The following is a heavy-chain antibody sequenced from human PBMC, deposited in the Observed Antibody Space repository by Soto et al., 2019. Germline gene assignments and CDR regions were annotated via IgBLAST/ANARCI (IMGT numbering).Heavy chain of an antibody. V-gene: IGHV6-1*01. CDR2: TYFRSKWYN. CDR3: ARERPSTTSFDF. D-gene: IGHD1-1*01. Sequence: SETLSLTCAVSGDSVSSNSAAWTWIRQSPSRGLEWLGRTYFRSKWYNEYADSVKGRLTIIADTSKNQFSLQLNSVTPDDTAQYYCARERPSTTSFDFWGQGTPVTVSS. CDR1: GDSVSSNSAA. J-gene: IGHJ4*02.